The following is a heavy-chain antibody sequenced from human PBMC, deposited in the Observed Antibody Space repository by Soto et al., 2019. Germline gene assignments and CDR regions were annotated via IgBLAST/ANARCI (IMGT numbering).Heavy chain of an antibody. CDR2: IFHSGST. J-gene: IGHJ4*02. D-gene: IGHD1-26*01. CDR3: AHRPIVGAAI. V-gene: IGHV4-4*02. Sequence: SETLSLTCAVFGGSISNSNWWTWVRQPPGKGLDWIGEIFHSGSTNYNSSLMGRVTISVDKANNQFSLKLSSVAAADTAVYYCAHRPIVGAAIWGQGTLVTVSS. CDR1: GGSISNSNW.